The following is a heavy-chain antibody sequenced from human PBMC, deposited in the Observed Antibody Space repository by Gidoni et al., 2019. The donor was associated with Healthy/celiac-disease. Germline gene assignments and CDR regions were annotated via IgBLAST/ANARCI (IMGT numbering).Heavy chain of an antibody. CDR2: IKSKTDGVAT. Sequence: EVERVESGGRLVNSGGSLTLPCGACGFSFSNALMNWVRQAPGKGLEWVGRIKSKTDGVATCCGAALNGRFSISRDYSENTLYLQVNSLKTEDTAVYYCTAGYYAFRSGYFAWGQGTLVTVSS. CDR3: TAGYYAFRSGYFA. V-gene: IGHV3-15*07. J-gene: IGHJ5*02. CDR1: GFSFSNAL. D-gene: IGHD3-3*01.